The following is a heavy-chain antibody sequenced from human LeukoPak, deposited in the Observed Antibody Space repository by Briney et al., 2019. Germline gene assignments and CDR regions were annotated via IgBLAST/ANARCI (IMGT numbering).Heavy chain of an antibody. V-gene: IGHV1-18*01. D-gene: IGHD6-13*01. CDR2: ISAYNGNT. CDR1: GYTFTRYG. CDR3: ARVYSSSWYGWFDP. Sequence: ASVKVSCKASGYTFTRYGISWVRQAPGQGLEWMGWISAYNGNTNYAQKLQGRVTMTTDTSTSTAYMELRSLRSGDTAVYYCARVYSSSWYGWFDPWGQGTLVTVSS. J-gene: IGHJ5*02.